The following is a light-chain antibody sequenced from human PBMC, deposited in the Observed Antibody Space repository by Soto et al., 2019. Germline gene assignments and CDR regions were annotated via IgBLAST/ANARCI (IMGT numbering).Light chain of an antibody. CDR1: SSDVGSYNL. J-gene: IGLJ2*01. Sequence: QSVLTQPASVSGSPGQSITISCTGTSSDVGSYNLVSWYQQHPGKAPKLMIYEVSKRPSGVSNRFSGSKSGNTASLTISGLQAEDEADYYCCSYAGSSPSVVFGGGTKRTVL. CDR3: CSYAGSSPSVV. CDR2: EVS. V-gene: IGLV2-23*02.